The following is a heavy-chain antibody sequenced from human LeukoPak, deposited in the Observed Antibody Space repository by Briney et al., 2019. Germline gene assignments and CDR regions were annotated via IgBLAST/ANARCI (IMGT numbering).Heavy chain of an antibody. V-gene: IGHV5-51*01. J-gene: IGHJ5*02. D-gene: IGHD3-22*01. CDR2: IYPGDSDT. Sequence: GESLKLSCKGSGYSFTSYWVGWVRQMPGKGLEWMGIIYPGDSDTRYRPSFQGQVTISADKSISTAYLQWSSLKASDTAMYYCARGSRLIYNSFDPWGQGTLVTVSS. CDR1: GYSFTSYW. CDR3: ARGSRLIYNSFDP.